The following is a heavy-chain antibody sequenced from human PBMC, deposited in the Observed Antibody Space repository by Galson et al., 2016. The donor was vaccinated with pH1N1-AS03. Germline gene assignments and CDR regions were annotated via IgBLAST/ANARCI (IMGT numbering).Heavy chain of an antibody. J-gene: IGHJ1*01. Sequence: SVKVSCKASGYIFNSHGIAWVRQAPGQGLEWMGWISVYTGKTNYAEKFQERVTMTRQISTTTAYLERRSLRSDDSAVYYCARGGDNASYWGQGTLDTVSS. V-gene: IGHV1-18*01. CDR1: GYIFNSHG. CDR3: ARGGDNASY. D-gene: IGHD3-10*01. CDR2: ISVYTGKT.